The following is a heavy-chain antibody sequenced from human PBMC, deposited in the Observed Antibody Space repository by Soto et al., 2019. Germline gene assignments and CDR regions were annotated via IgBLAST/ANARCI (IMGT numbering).Heavy chain of an antibody. V-gene: IGHV4-38-2*01. D-gene: IGHD4-17*01. CDR3: ARVHGEPYFDY. Sequence: PSETLSLTCAVSGYSISSGYYWGWIRQPPGKGLEWIGSIYHSGSTYYNPSLKSRVTISVDTSKNQFSLKLSSVTAADTAVYYCARVHGEPYFDYWGQGTLVTVS. CDR1: GYSISSGYY. CDR2: IYHSGST. J-gene: IGHJ4*02.